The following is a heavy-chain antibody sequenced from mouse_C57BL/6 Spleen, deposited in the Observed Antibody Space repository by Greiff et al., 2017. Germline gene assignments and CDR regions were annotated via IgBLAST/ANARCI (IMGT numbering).Heavy chain of an antibody. CDR1: GYTFTDYY. V-gene: IGHV1-76*01. Sequence: QVQLKQSGAELVRPGASVKLSCKASGYTFTDYYINWVKQRPGQGLEWIARIYPGSGNTYYNEKFKGKATLTAEKSSSTAYMQLSSLTSEDSAVYFCAREGYDYYAMDYWGQGTSVTVSS. D-gene: IGHD2-10*02. CDR3: AREGYDYYAMDY. J-gene: IGHJ4*01. CDR2: IYPGSGNT.